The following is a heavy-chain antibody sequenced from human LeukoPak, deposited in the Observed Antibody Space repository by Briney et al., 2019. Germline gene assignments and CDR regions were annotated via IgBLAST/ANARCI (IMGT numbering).Heavy chain of an antibody. CDR3: ARDTGCSGGSCAFDY. CDR1: GGTFSSYA. V-gene: IGHV1-69*13. J-gene: IGHJ4*02. Sequence: ASVKVSCKASGGTFSSYAISWVRQAPGQGLEWMGGIIPIFGTANYAQKFQGRVTITADESTSTAYMELSSLRSEDTAVYYCARDTGCSGGSCAFDYWGQGTLVTVSS. CDR2: IIPIFGTA. D-gene: IGHD2-15*01.